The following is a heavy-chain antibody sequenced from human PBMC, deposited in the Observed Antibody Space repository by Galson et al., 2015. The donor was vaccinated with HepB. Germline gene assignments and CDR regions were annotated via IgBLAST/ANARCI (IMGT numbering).Heavy chain of an antibody. CDR3: ARVSAAWSGYLAYYYGMDV. J-gene: IGHJ6*02. Sequence: SVKVSCKASGGTFSSYAISWVRQAPGQGLEWMGGIIPIFGTANYAQKFQGRVTITADESTSTAYMELSSLRSEDTAVYYCARVSAAWSGYLAYYYGMDVWGQGTTVTVSS. V-gene: IGHV1-69*13. D-gene: IGHD3-3*01. CDR2: IIPIFGTA. CDR1: GGTFSSYA.